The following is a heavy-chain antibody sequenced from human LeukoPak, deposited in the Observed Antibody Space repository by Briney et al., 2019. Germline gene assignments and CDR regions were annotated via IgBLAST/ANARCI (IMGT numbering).Heavy chain of an antibody. CDR3: ARGYSYGDYFDY. Sequence: SETLSLTCTVSGGSVSSRSDYWTWIRQPPGKGLERIGCIYNSESTDYNPSLKSRVTISVDTSKNQFSLKLPSVTAADTAVYYCARGYSYGDYFDYWGQGILVTVSS. J-gene: IGHJ4*02. CDR1: GGSVSSRSDY. CDR2: IYNSEST. D-gene: IGHD5-18*01. V-gene: IGHV4-61*01.